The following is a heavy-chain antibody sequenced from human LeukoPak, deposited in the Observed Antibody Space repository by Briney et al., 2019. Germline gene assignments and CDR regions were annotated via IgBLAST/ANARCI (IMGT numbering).Heavy chain of an antibody. J-gene: IGHJ6*03. V-gene: IGHV1-69*05. CDR2: IIPIFGTA. CDR3: ARVSYSYGFPSYYYYYMDV. D-gene: IGHD5-18*01. CDR1: GGTFSSYA. Sequence: SVKVSCKASGGTFSSYAISWLRQAPGQGLEWMGGIIPIFGTANYAQKFQGRVTITTDESTSTAYMELSSLRSEDAAVYYCARVSYSYGFPSYYYYYMDVWGKGTTVTVSS.